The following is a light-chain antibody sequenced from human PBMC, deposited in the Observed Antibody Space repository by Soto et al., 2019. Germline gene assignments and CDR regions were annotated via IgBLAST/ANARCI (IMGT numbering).Light chain of an antibody. CDR3: QHFNSYFQT. J-gene: IGKJ1*01. CDR2: DAS. V-gene: IGKV1-13*02. Sequence: AIQLTQSPSSLSASVGDRVTITCRASQGISSALAWYQQKPGKAPKLLIYDASSLESGVPSRFSGSGSGTDFTLTISSLQPEDFASYYCQHFNSYFQTFGQVSKV. CDR1: QGISSA.